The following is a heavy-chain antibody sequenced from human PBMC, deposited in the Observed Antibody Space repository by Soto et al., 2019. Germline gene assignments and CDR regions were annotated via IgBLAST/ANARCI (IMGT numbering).Heavy chain of an antibody. CDR1: GDTIYSDNYY. J-gene: IGHJ4*02. CDR3: ARGVPMLPGVLTSPFDY. Sequence: SETLSLTCTVSGDTIYSDNYYWSWIRQSPGKGLEWIGYIYYSGRTYYNPSLRSRFSISVDTSKNQFFLKMRSATAADTAVYYCARGVPMLPGVLTSPFDYWGLGTLVTVSS. CDR2: IYYSGRT. D-gene: IGHD2-8*01. V-gene: IGHV4-30-4*01.